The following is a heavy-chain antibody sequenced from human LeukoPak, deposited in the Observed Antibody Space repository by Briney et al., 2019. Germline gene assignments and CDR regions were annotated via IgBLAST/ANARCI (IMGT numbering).Heavy chain of an antibody. V-gene: IGHV4-39*01. CDR2: IYY. CDR1: GGSVTSGGFY. Sequence: PLETLSLTCSVSGGSVTSGGFYWGWLPQPPGKGPEWIATIYYYNPSLQSRVTISIDTSKNQFSLRLTSVTATDTAVYHCARHSGSGSLSRPFDPWGQGTLVTVSS. J-gene: IGHJ5*02. D-gene: IGHD3-10*01. CDR3: ARHSGSGSLSRPFDP.